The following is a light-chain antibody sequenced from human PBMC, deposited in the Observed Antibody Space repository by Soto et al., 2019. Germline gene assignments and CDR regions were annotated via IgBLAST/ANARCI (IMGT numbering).Light chain of an antibody. CDR3: QQADSLPLVT. Sequence: DIQMTQSPSSLSASVVDRVTITCRASQSISRYLNWYQQIPGKAPKLLIYAASSLFSGVPSRFSGSGSGTDFTLTISSLQPEDFATYYCQQADSLPLVTFGQGTRLEIK. CDR1: QSISRY. J-gene: IGKJ5*01. V-gene: IGKV1-39*01. CDR2: AAS.